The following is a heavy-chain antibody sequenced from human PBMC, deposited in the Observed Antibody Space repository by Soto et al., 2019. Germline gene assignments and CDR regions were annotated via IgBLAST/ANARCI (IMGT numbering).Heavy chain of an antibody. Sequence: EVQLVESGGGLVQPGGSLRLSCATSGFILSDCAMNWVRQAPGKGLEWVSYISSSSSVIDYADSVKGRFIVSRDNARNLQYLRMSGVGAEDTSVDYCKIDLSWGSNWYYYMDVWGKGTTVTVSS. CDR2: ISSSSSVI. V-gene: IGHV3-48*01. J-gene: IGHJ6*03. CDR1: GFILSDCA. D-gene: IGHD7-27*01. CDR3: KIDLSWGSNWYYYMDV.